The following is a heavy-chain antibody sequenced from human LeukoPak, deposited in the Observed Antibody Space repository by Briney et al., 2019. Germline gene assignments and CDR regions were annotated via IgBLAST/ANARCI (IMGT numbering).Heavy chain of an antibody. D-gene: IGHD1/OR15-1a*01. J-gene: IGHJ4*02. CDR2: IYSSGSP. Sequence: SETLSLTCTVSGGSISSYYWSWIRQPAGKGLEWIGRIYSSGSPNYNPSLKSRVTMSVDTSKNQFSLKLSSVTAADAAVYYCAGGTLVQQYVCGYWGQGTLVTVSS. V-gene: IGHV4-4*07. CDR1: GGSISSYY. CDR3: AGGTLVQQYVCGY.